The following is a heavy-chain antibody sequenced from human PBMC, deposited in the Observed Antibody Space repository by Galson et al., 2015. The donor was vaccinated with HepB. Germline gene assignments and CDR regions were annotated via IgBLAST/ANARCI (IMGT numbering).Heavy chain of an antibody. CDR3: AGQQDYYGSGSYYY. J-gene: IGHJ4*02. D-gene: IGHD3-10*01. CDR2: IYYSGST. V-gene: IGHV4-39*01. Sequence: TLSLTCTVSGGSISSSSYYWGWIRQPPGKGLEWIGSIYYSGSTYYNPSLKSRVTISVDTSKNQFSLKLSSVTAADTTVYYCAGQQDYYGSGSYYYWGQGTLVTVSS. CDR1: GGSISSSSYY.